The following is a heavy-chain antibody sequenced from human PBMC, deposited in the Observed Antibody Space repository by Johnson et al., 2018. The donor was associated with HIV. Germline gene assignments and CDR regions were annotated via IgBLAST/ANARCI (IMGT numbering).Heavy chain of an antibody. V-gene: IGHV3-20*04. J-gene: IGHJ3*02. CDR1: GFTFDDYG. Sequence: VQLVESGGGLVQPGRSLRLSCAASGFTFDDYGMSWVRQAPGKGLEWVSGISWNGGSTGYADSVKGRFTISRDNAKNSLYLQMKSLRADDTAWYYCARDNPYTAAMGMGVSFDIWGQGTMVTVSS. CDR3: ARDNPYTAAMGMGVSFDI. D-gene: IGHD2-2*01. CDR2: ISWNGGST.